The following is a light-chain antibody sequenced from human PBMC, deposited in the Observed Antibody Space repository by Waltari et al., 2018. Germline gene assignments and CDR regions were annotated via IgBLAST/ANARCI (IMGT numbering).Light chain of an antibody. CDR3: QQYHNFPLT. CDR1: QGIVYF. V-gene: IGKV1-33*01. Sequence: DIQMTQSPSSLSVSVGDRVTITCQASQGIVYFLNWYQHKPGKAPKLLIYDASNLETGVPSRFSGSGSGTDFTFTITSLQPEDIATYYRQQYHNFPLTFGQGTRLEIK. CDR2: DAS. J-gene: IGKJ5*01.